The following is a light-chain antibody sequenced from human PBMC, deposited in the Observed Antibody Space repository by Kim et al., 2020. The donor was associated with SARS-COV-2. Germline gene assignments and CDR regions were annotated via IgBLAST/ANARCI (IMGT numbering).Light chain of an antibody. V-gene: IGKV1-39*01. J-gene: IGKJ4*01. CDR1: QSISSY. CDR2: AAS. CDR3: QQSYSTPLT. Sequence: DIQMTQSPSSLSASVGDRVTITCRASQSISSYLNWYQQKPGKAPELLIYAASSLQSGVPSRFSGSGSGTDFTLTISSLQPDDLATYYCQQSYSTPLTFGGEPKVHIK.